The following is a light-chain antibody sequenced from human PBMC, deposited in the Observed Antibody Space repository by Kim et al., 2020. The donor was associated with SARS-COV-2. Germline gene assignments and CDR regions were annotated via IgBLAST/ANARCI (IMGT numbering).Light chain of an antibody. CDR1: SLRSYY. J-gene: IGLJ1*01. CDR3: NSSDSSFYV. V-gene: IGLV3-19*01. CDR2: GKN. Sequence: SSELTQDPAVSVALGQTVRITCQGDSLRSYYASWYQQKPGQAPVLVIYGKNNRPSGIPDRFSGSSSGNTASLTITGAQAEEEDASYCNSSDSSFYVFGTG.